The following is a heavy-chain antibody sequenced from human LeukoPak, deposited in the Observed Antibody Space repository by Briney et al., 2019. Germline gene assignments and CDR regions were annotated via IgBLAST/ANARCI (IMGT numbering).Heavy chain of an antibody. CDR3: ATSTVSIAAAGTVWFDP. CDR2: ISSSGSTI. D-gene: IGHD6-13*01. J-gene: IGHJ5*02. Sequence: GGSLRLSCAASGFTFSDYYMSWIRQAPGKGLEWVSYISSSGSTIYYADSVKGRFTISRDNAKNSLYLQMNSLRAEDTAVYYCATSTVSIAAAGTVWFDPWGQGTLVTVSS. CDR1: GFTFSDYY. V-gene: IGHV3-11*01.